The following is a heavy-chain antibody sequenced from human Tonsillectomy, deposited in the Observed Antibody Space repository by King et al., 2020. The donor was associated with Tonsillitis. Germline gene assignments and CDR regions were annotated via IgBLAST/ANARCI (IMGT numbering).Heavy chain of an antibody. J-gene: IGHJ3*02. V-gene: IGHV3-33*08. CDR3: ARGGVGYSGYDGAFDI. Sequence: VQLVESGGGVVQPGRSLRLSCTASAFDFSSFAMHWVRQAPGKGLEWPAIIWFHGNNKYYAAFVKGRFTISRDNSKSTLYLQMNSLRAEDTAVYYCARGGVGYSGYDGAFDIWGQGTMVTVSS. CDR1: AFDFSSFA. D-gene: IGHD5-12*01. CDR2: IWFHGNNK.